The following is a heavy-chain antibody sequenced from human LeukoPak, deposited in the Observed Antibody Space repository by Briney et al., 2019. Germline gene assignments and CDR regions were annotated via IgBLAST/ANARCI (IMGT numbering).Heavy chain of an antibody. CDR3: ESTNFYPSLKSRVTISIDTSKSQRSLKLSSVTAADSAVYYCARFSVAAAGTGWFDP. D-gene: IGHD3-10*01. CDR2: IYYSGNP. Sequence: ASETLSLTCTVSGVPISRYYWSWIPHPPGKALELTGYIYYSGNPKHNPPLKSRVPISIKTSKYQLSLKQSSLTAPYTAVYYSESTNFYPSLKSRVTISIDTSKSQRSLKLSSVTAADSAVYYCARFSVAAAGTGWFDPWGQGTLVTVSA. J-gene: IGHJ5*02. V-gene: IGHV4-59*01. CDR1: GVPISRYY.